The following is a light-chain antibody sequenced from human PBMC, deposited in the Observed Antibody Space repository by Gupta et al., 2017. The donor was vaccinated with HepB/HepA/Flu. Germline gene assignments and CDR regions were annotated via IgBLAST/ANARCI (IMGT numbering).Light chain of an antibody. V-gene: IGLV1-40*01. CDR1: SSNFGAGYD. CDR2: GNT. CDR3: QSYDSSLSGYV. Sequence: QSVLTQPPSVSGAPGQRVTISCTGGSSNFGAGYDVHWYQHLPGTAPKLLIYGNTNRPSGVPDRFSGSKSGTSASLAITGLQAEDEADYFCQSYDSSLSGYVFGTGTKVTVL. J-gene: IGLJ1*01.